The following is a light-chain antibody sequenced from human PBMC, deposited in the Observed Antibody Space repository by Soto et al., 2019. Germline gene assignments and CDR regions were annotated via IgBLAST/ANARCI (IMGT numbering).Light chain of an antibody. CDR2: GTS. V-gene: IGKV3-15*01. CDR1: QSVTTR. Sequence: IVLTQSPGTLSLSPGERVTLSCRASQSVTTRLAWYQHKPGQAPRLLIYGTSTRATGIPARFSGSGSGTEFTLTISSLQSGDFAVYYCQQYVNSPGTFGQGTRLEIK. CDR3: QQYVNSPGT. J-gene: IGKJ5*01.